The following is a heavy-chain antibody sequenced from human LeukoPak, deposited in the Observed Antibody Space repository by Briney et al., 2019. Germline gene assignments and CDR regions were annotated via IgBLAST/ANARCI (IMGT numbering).Heavy chain of an antibody. CDR3: AAASLVVTAIPGSYYYYYMDV. CDR1: DFNFITYA. CDR2: INHSGST. J-gene: IGHJ6*03. V-gene: IGHV4-34*08. Sequence: GSLRLSCAASDFNFITYAMSWVRQPPGKGLEWIGEINHSGSTNYNPSLKSRVTISVDTSKNQFSLKLSSVTAADTAVYYCAAASLVVTAIPGSYYYYYMDVWGKGTTVTVSS. D-gene: IGHD2-21*02.